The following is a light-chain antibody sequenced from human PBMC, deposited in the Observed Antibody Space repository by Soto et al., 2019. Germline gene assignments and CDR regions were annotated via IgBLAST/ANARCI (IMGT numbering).Light chain of an antibody. J-gene: IGKJ4*01. CDR2: GVS. CDR3: QQYDSSPLT. Sequence: DIVLTQSPGTLSVSPGERATLSCSASQSFSSSYLAWYQQKPGQAPRLLIYGVSSWATVIPDRFIGSGSGTNFNLTVSRLEPEDFAFYYFQQYDSSPLTFGGGDTVAI. CDR1: QSFSSSY. V-gene: IGKV3-20*01.